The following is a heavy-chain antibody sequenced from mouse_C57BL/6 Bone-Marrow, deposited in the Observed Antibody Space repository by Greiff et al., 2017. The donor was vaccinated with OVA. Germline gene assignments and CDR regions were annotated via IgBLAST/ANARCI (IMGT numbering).Heavy chain of an antibody. J-gene: IGHJ3*01. CDR3: DYDGSSWFDY. CDR2: INPNYGTT. CDR1: GYSFTDYN. D-gene: IGHD1-1*01. V-gene: IGHV1-39*01. Sequence: EVQLVESGPELVQPGASVKISCKASGYSFTDYNMHWVKQSNGKSLEWIGVINPNYGTTSYNQKFKGKATLTVDQSSSTAYMQLNSLTSEDSAVYCCDYDGSSWFDYWGQGTLVTVSA.